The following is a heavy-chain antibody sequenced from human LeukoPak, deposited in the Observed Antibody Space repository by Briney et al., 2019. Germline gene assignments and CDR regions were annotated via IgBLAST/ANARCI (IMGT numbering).Heavy chain of an antibody. CDR2: IYYSGST. Sequence: SETLSLTCTVSGGSISSYYWSWIRQPPGKGLEWIGYIYYSGSTNYNPSLKSRVTISVDTSKNQFSLKLSSVTAADTAVYCCARVRPDYYGSGSYASVFDYWGQGTLVTVSS. CDR1: GGSISSYY. V-gene: IGHV4-59*01. J-gene: IGHJ4*02. D-gene: IGHD3-10*01. CDR3: ARVRPDYYGSGSYASVFDY.